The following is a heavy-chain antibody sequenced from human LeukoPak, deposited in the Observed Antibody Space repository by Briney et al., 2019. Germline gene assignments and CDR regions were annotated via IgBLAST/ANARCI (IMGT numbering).Heavy chain of an antibody. V-gene: IGHV4-34*01. D-gene: IGHD3-10*01. J-gene: IGHJ5*02. CDR3: ARLSITMVRGVGSNWFDP. Sequence: PSETLSLTCAVYGGSFSGYYWTWIRQPPGKGLEWIGEINHSGNTNYNPSLKSRVTISVDTSKNQFSLKLSSVTAADTAVYYCARLSITMVRGVGSNWFDPWGQGTLVTVSS. CDR2: INHSGNT. CDR1: GGSFSGYY.